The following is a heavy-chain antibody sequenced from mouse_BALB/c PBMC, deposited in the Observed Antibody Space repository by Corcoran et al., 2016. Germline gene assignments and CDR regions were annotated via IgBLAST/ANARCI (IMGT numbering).Heavy chain of an antibody. D-gene: IGHD1-1*01. CDR2: IDPANGNT. V-gene: IGHV14-3*02. Sequence: EVQLQQSGADLVKPGASVKLSCTASGFNIKDTYMHWVKQRPEQGLEWIGRIDPANGNTKDDPKFQGKATITADTSSNTAYLQLSSLTSEDTAVYYCARRGYGSSSAWFAYWGQGTLVTVSA. CDR1: GFNIKDTY. J-gene: IGHJ3*01. CDR3: ARRGYGSSSAWFAY.